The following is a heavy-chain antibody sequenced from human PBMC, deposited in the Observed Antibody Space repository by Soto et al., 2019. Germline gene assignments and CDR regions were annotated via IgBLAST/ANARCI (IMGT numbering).Heavy chain of an antibody. CDR3: ARRKGSGYYYYGMDV. J-gene: IGHJ6*02. CDR1: GYSFTSYW. CDR2: IDPSDSYT. V-gene: IGHV5-10-1*01. D-gene: IGHD2-15*01. Sequence: PGESLKISCKGSGYSFTSYWISWVRQMPGKGLEWMGRIDPSDSYTNYSPSFQGHVTISADKSISTAYLQWSSLKASDTAMYYCARRKGSGYYYYGMDVWGQGTTATVSS.